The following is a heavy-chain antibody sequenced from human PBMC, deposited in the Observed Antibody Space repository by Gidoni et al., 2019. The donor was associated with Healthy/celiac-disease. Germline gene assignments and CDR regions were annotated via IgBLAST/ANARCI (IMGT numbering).Heavy chain of an antibody. J-gene: IGHJ4*02. CDR3: ARDSCSSTSCYKGEFDY. CDR1: GAPISSYY. CDR2: IYYSGST. V-gene: IGHV4-59*01. Sequence: QLQLQASGPGLVRPSETLSLTCPVPGAPISSYYWSWIRQPPGQGLEYIGYIYYSGSTNYNPSLKSRVTISVDTSKNQFAPKLSSVTAADTAVYYCARDSCSSTSCYKGEFDYWGQGTLVTVSS. D-gene: IGHD2-2*02.